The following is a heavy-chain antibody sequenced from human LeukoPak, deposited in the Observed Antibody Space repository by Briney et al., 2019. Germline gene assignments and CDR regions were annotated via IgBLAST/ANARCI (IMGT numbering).Heavy chain of an antibody. CDR2: IKQEGGGK. CDR3: ARGRYGDYFDY. CDR1: GFTFSGYW. D-gene: IGHD4-17*01. J-gene: IGHJ4*02. V-gene: IGHV3-7*05. Sequence: AGSLRLSCAASGFTFSGYWMSRVRQAPGKGLEWVANIKQEGGGKYYVDSVKGRFTISRDNAENSLYLQMNSLRAEDTAVYYCARGRYGDYFDYWGQGTLVTVSS.